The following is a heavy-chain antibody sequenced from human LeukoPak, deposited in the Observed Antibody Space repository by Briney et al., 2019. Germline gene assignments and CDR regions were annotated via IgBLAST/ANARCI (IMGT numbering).Heavy chain of an antibody. Sequence: GEPLKISCKSSGYTFSNCWIGWVRQMPGEGLEWMGIIYPGDSDTRYSPSFEGQVSISADKSISTAYLQWSSLKASDTAMYYCARVPYSISSMDYWGQGTLVTVSS. D-gene: IGHD6-6*01. CDR3: ARVPYSISSMDY. CDR1: GYTFSNCW. CDR2: IYPGDSDT. J-gene: IGHJ4*02. V-gene: IGHV5-51*01.